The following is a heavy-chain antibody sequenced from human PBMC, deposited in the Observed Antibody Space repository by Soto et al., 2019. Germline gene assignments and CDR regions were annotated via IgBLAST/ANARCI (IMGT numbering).Heavy chain of an antibody. J-gene: IGHJ3*02. CDR3: ARAKTSGRDGAFDI. CDR1: GFTFSDYY. Sequence: QVQLVESGGGLVEPGGSLRLSCAASGFTFSDYYMSWIRQAPGKGLEWVSYISGTSYYTNYADSVKGRFIISRDNAKNSLYLQMKSLRAEDTAVYFCARAKTSGRDGAFDIWGQGTVLTVSS. CDR2: ISGTSYYT. V-gene: IGHV3-11*05.